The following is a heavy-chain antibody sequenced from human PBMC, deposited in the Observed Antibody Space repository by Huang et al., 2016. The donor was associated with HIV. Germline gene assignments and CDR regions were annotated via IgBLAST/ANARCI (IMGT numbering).Heavy chain of an antibody. Sequence: EVQLLESGGGLVQPGGSLRLSCGDSGFTFSTYAMSWVRQAPGKVVEWVSGIRGSGGSTYYAESVKGRFTISRDNSNNTLYLQMNSLRVEDTAVYYCAKGGGASPRLHAFDVWGQGTMVTVSS. J-gene: IGHJ3*01. CDR2: IRGSGGST. CDR1: GFTFSTYA. D-gene: IGHD5-18*01. V-gene: IGHV3-23*01. CDR3: AKGGGASPRLHAFDV.